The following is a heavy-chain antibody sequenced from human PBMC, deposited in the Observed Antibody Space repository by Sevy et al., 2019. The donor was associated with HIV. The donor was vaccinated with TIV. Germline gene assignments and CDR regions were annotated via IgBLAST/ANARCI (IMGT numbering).Heavy chain of an antibody. CDR2: IKEDGSAI. J-gene: IGHJ4*02. Sequence: GGSLRLSCAASRFSFKTYWMSWVRQPPGKGLEWVGNIKEDGSAIYYGDSVKGRFTISRDNGKNSLYLQMNSLRVEDTAVYYCARDSPGYGGYTYWGQGTLVTVSS. CDR3: ARDSPGYGGYTY. D-gene: IGHD1-26*01. CDR1: RFSFKTYW. V-gene: IGHV3-7*01.